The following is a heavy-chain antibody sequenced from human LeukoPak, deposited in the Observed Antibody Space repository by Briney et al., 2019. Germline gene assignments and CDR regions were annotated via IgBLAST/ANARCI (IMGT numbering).Heavy chain of an antibody. CDR2: IYTSGST. J-gene: IGHJ6*03. D-gene: IGHD6-19*01. CDR1: GLSISSYY. CDR3: ARDSEIPYSSGWDPPFGWVDV. Sequence: PSETLPLTRTVSGLSISSYYWSWIRQPARKGLEWIGRIYTSGSTNYNPSLKSRVPIPVDTSKNQFFLKLSSVTAADTAVYYCARDSEIPYSSGWDPPFGWVDVWGKGTTVTVSS. V-gene: IGHV4-4*07.